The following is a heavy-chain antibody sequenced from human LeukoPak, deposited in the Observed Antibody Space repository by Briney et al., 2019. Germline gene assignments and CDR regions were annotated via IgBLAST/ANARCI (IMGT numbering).Heavy chain of an antibody. CDR1: GYTFTSYY. Sequence: ASVKVSCKASGYTFTSYYMHWVRQAPGQGLEWMGTINPSGGYTSYALKLQGRVTMTRDTSTSTVYMEMSSLRSEDTALYYCAREGGSSSWYDYWGQGTLVTVSS. CDR3: AREGGSSSWYDY. CDR2: INPSGGYT. D-gene: IGHD6-13*01. J-gene: IGHJ4*02. V-gene: IGHV1-46*04.